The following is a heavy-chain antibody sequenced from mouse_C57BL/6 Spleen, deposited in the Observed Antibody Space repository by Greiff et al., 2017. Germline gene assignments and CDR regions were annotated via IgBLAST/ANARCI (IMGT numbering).Heavy chain of an antibody. CDR1: GYAFTNYL. CDR2: INPGSGGT. D-gene: IGHD2-3*01. Sequence: VQLQQSGAELVRPGTSVQVSCKASGYAFTNYLIERVKQRPGQGLEWIGVINPGSGGTNYNEKFKGKATLTADKSSSTAYMQLSSLPSEDSAVYFCARDGPFAYWGQGTLVTVSA. CDR3: ARDGPFAY. J-gene: IGHJ3*01. V-gene: IGHV1-54*01.